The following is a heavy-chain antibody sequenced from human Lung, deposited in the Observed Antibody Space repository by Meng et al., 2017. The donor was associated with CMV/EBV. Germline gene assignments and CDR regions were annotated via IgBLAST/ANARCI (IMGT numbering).Heavy chain of an antibody. D-gene: IGHD3-22*01. Sequence: SXXVSXXASGGTLSSYAISWVRQAPGQGLEWMGGIIPILGIANYAQKFQGRVTITADKSTSTAYMELSSLRSEDTAVYYCARERADYYDSSGYYYVPYYYYYGMDVWXQGTTVTVSS. J-gene: IGHJ6*02. CDR2: IIPILGIA. CDR3: ARERADYYDSSGYYYVPYYYYYGMDV. V-gene: IGHV1-69*10. CDR1: GGTLSSYA.